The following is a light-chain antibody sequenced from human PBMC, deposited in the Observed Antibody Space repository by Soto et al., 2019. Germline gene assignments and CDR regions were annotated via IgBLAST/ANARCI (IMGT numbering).Light chain of an antibody. Sequence: QSALAQPASLSGSPGQSITISCTGTSSDIGAYDYVSWFQQHPGKAPKLMISEVNNRPSGVSNRFSGSKSGNTAYPTISGLQVEDEDEYFCFSFTNTSTHVFGTGTKVTVL. CDR1: SSDIGAYDY. J-gene: IGLJ1*01. CDR2: EVN. CDR3: FSFTNTSTHV. V-gene: IGLV2-14*01.